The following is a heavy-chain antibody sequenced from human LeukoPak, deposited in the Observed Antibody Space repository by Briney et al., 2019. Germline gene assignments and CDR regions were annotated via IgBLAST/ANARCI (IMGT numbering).Heavy chain of an antibody. CDR1: GGTFSSYA. Sequence: GASVKVSCKASGGTFSSYAISWVRQAPGQGLEWMGGIIPIFGTANYAQKFQGRVTIIADKSTSTAYMELSSLRSEDTAVYYCARDGWWLRFGGLGDSHHAFDIWGQGTMVTVSS. CDR3: ARDGWWLRFGGLGDSHHAFDI. CDR2: IIPIFGTA. V-gene: IGHV1-69*06. D-gene: IGHD5-12*01. J-gene: IGHJ3*02.